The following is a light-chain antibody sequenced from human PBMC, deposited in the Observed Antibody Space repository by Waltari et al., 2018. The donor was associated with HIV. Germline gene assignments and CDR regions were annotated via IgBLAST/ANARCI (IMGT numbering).Light chain of an antibody. V-gene: IGLV6-57*04. CDR3: QSYGDNAVI. CDR2: EDN. CDR1: SGSIAINF. J-gene: IGLJ2*01. Sequence: NFMLTQPYSVSESPGKTVTISCTRSSGSIAINFVQWYQQRPGSAPTTVLYEDNQRPSGVPDRFSGSIDRSSNSASLTISGLETEDEADYYCQSYGDNAVIFGGGTKVTVL.